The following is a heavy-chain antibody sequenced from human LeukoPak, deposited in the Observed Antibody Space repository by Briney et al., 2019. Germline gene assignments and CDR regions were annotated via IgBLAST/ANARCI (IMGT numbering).Heavy chain of an antibody. J-gene: IGHJ4*02. CDR2: IKQDGSEK. Sequence: GGSLRLSCAASGFTFSNYWMNWVRQAPGKGLEWVANIKQDGSEKYYVDSVKGRFTISRDNAKNSLYLQMSSLRAEDTAVYYCCTEPFGFWGQGTRVSVSS. D-gene: IGHD1-14*01. V-gene: IGHV3-7*03. CDR3: CTEPFGF. CDR1: GFTFSNYW.